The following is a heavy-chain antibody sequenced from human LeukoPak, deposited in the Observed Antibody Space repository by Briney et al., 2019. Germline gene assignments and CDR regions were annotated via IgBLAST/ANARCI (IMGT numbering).Heavy chain of an antibody. CDR3: ARDHGDLWRDYYYYYMDV. J-gene: IGHJ6*03. D-gene: IGHD2/OR15-2a*01. Sequence: SETLSLTCAVYGGSFSGYYWSWIRQPPGKGLEWIGEINHSGSTNYNPPLKSRVTISVDTSKNQFSLQLNSVTPEDTAVYYCARDHGDLWRDYYYYYMDVWGKGTTVTVSS. CDR1: GGSFSGYY. CDR2: INHSGST. V-gene: IGHV4-34*01.